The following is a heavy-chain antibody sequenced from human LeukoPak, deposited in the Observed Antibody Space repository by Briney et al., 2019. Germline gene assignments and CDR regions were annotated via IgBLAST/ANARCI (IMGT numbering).Heavy chain of an antibody. J-gene: IGHJ4*02. Sequence: GGSLRLSCAASGFTFDDYAMHWVRQAPGKGLEWVSGISWNSGRIVYADSVKGRFTISRDNSKNTLYLQMNSLRAEDTAVYYCAKASAMIVVVSKHFDYWGQGTLVTVSS. D-gene: IGHD3-22*01. CDR2: ISWNSGRI. V-gene: IGHV3-9*01. CDR3: AKASAMIVVVSKHFDY. CDR1: GFTFDDYA.